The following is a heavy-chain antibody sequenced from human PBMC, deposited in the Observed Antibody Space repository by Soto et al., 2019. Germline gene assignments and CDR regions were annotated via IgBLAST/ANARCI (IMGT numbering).Heavy chain of an antibody. V-gene: IGHV3-23*01. CDR3: AKDFNSGAVADAFDI. D-gene: IGHD1-26*01. CDR1: GFTFSSSA. J-gene: IGHJ3*02. CDR2: ISGSGDST. Sequence: GESLRLSCAASGFTFSSSAMSWVRQAPGKGLEWVSAISGSGDSTYYADSMTGRFTISRYNSKNTRYLQMNSLRAEDKDVYYCAKDFNSGAVADAFDIWGQGTMVTVSS.